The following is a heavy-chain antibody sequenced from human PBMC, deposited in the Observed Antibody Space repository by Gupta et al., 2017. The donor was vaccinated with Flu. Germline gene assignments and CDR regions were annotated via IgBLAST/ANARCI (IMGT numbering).Heavy chain of an antibody. CDR3: AREDGLVDPSEGIQLWPSFDY. CDR2: IKQDGSEK. V-gene: IGHV3-7*01. Sequence: EVQLVESGGGLVQPGGSLRLSCAASGFTFSSYWMSWVRQAPGKGLEWVANIKQDGSEKYYVDSVKGRFTISRDNAKNSLYLQMNSLRAEDTAVYYCAREDGLVDPSEGIQLWPSFDYWGQGTLVTVSS. D-gene: IGHD5-18*01. J-gene: IGHJ4*02. CDR1: GFTFSSYW.